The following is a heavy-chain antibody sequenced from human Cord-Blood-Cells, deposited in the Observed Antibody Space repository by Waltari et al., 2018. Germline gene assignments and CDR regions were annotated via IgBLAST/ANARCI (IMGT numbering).Heavy chain of an antibody. CDR3: ATTLLRQEGYPLDY. V-gene: IGHV5-51*01. CDR1: GYSFTSYW. D-gene: IGHD5-12*01. J-gene: IGHJ4*02. Sequence: EVQLVQSGAEVKKPGESLKISCKGSGYSFTSYWIGCVRPRPGKGLGWMGIIYPGDSDTRYSPSFQGQVTISAEKSISTAYLQWSSLKASDTAMYYCATTLLRQEGYPLDYWGQGTLVTVSS. CDR2: IYPGDSDT.